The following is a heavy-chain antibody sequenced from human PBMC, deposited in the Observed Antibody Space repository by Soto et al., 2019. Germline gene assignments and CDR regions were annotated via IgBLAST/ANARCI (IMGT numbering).Heavy chain of an antibody. J-gene: IGHJ3*02. D-gene: IGHD6-19*01. CDR1: GYPVTAYY. CDR3: ARGGGVGVAGSAAFDM. V-gene: IGHV1-2*02. Sequence: QLHLVQSGAVVKKPGASVTVSCSASGYPVTAYYMHWVRQAPGRGLEWMGGINPATGAAKYTQTFQGRVTMTRDTATSIVFMELSGLTSEDTAVFYCARGGGVGVAGSAAFDMWGQGTLVPVSS. CDR2: INPATGAA.